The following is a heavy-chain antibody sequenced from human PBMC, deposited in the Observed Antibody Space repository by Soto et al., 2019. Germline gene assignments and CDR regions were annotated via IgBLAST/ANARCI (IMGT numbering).Heavy chain of an antibody. Sequence: GASVQVSCKASGGTFSSYAISWVRQAPGQGLEWMGGIIPIFGTANYAQKFQGRVTITADESTSTAYMELSSLRSEDTAVYYCARGPPNYYYYGMDVWGQGTTVTVSS. CDR1: GGTFSSYA. V-gene: IGHV1-69*13. CDR2: IIPIFGTA. J-gene: IGHJ6*02. CDR3: ARGPPNYYYYGMDV.